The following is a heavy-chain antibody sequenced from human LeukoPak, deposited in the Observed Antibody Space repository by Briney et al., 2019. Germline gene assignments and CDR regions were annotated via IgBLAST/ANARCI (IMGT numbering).Heavy chain of an antibody. CDR1: GYTFTMYG. Sequence: ASVKVSCKASGYTFTMYGISWARQAPGQGLEWMGWISAYNGNTNYEQKFQDRVTLTTDISTGTAYMELGNLRSDDTAVYYCARDRIALGTDYWGQGTLVTVSP. CDR2: ISAYNGNT. V-gene: IGHV1-18*01. J-gene: IGHJ4*02. CDR3: ARDRIALGTDY. D-gene: IGHD6-19*01.